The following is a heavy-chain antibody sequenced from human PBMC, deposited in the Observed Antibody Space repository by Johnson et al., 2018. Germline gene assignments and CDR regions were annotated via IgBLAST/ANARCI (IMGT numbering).Heavy chain of an antibody. J-gene: IGHJ3*02. D-gene: IGHD1-26*01. CDR2: IIPIFRVA. V-gene: IGHV1-69*02. CDR3: ARTDLYNGRSHAAFDS. Sequence: QVQLVQSGAEVRKPGSSVKVSCKASGGSFNNFTISWVRQAPGQGLEWMGRIIPIFRVANYAQKFQGRITITADKSTSTAYMELNSLRSDDTAVYFCARTDLYNGRSHAAFDSWGQGTMVTVSS. CDR1: GGSFNNFT.